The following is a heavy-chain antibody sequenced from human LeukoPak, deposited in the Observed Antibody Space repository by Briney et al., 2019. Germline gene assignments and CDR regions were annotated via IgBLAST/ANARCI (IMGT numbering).Heavy chain of an antibody. CDR1: GGSISSGGYY. Sequence: SETLSLTCTVSGGSISSGGYYWSWIRQHPGKGLEWIGYIYYSGSTYYNPSLKSRVTISVDTSKNQFSLKLSSVTAADTAVYYCARYKSRGYFDLWGRGTLVTVSS. J-gene: IGHJ2*01. CDR2: IYYSGST. CDR3: ARYKSRGYFDL. V-gene: IGHV4-31*03. D-gene: IGHD1-1*01.